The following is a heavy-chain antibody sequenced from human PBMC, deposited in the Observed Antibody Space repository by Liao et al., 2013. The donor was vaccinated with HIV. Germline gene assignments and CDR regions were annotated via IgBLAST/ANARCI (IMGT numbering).Heavy chain of an antibody. Sequence: QVRLHQWGAGLLKPSETLSLSCAVHVESFTGYYWSWIRQPPGRGLEWIGEIDPSGSTKYSPSLKGRVSISFDATNKSFSLLLTSVTAADTALYFCAKEGYVLVAGSLVPFDSWGQGTRVTVSS. CDR1: VESFTGYY. CDR2: IDPSGST. J-gene: IGHJ4*02. CDR3: AKEGYVLVAGSLVPFDS. D-gene: IGHD6-19*01. V-gene: IGHV4-34*01.